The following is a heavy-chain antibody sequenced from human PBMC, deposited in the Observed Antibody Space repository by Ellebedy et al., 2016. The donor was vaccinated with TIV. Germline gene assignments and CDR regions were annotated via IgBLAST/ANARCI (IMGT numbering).Heavy chain of an antibody. Sequence: GESLKISCAASGFTFSSYFMSWVRQAPGKGLEWVSVISGSGDTTYYAASVKGRFTISRDNSKNTLYLQMNSLRAEDTAVYYCAKEGRRNYDTSGYPYYFDYWGQGTLVTVSS. D-gene: IGHD3-22*01. V-gene: IGHV3-23*01. CDR3: AKEGRRNYDTSGYPYYFDY. J-gene: IGHJ4*02. CDR2: ISGSGDTT. CDR1: GFTFSSYF.